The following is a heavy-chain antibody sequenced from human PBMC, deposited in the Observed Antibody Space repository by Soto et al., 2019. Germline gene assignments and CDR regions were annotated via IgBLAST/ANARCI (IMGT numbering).Heavy chain of an antibody. V-gene: IGHV3-13*05. Sequence: EVQLVESGGGLVQPGGSLRLSCEASGFTFRNYDMHCVRQGTGKGLEWVSGISAAGDPDYADSVEGRFTIARENAQNSVFLQMNCPRVSDSAVYYCARTGRAFNGGDVCGQGTTVTVSS. CDR1: GFTFRNYD. D-gene: IGHD1-1*01. CDR3: ARTGRAFNGGDV. J-gene: IGHJ6*02. CDR2: ISAAGDP.